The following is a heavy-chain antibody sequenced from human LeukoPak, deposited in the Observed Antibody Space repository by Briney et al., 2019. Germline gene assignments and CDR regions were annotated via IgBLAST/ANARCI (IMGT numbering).Heavy chain of an antibody. Sequence: SETLSLTCTVSGGSISSGGYYWSWIRQHPGKGLEWVGYIYYSGSTYYNPSLKSRVTISVDTSKNQFSLKLSSVTAADTAVYYCARGAFRGIAAAGTDFAWGQGTLVTVSS. CDR3: ARGAFRGIAAAGTDFA. CDR2: IYYSGST. D-gene: IGHD6-13*01. V-gene: IGHV4-31*03. J-gene: IGHJ5*02. CDR1: GGSISSGGYY.